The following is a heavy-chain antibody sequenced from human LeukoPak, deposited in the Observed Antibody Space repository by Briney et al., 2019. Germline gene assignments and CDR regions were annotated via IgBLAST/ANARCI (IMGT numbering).Heavy chain of an antibody. D-gene: IGHD6-19*01. J-gene: IGHJ4*02. Sequence: ARSLTLSCAASGFTFSSYGMHWVRQAPGKGLEWVAVISYDGSNKYYADSVKGRFTISRDNSKNTLYLQMNSLRAEDTAVYYCSVAATGYYFDYWGQETVDTVSS. CDR3: SVAATGYYFDY. CDR1: GFTFSSYG. V-gene: IGHV3-30*03. CDR2: ISYDGSNK.